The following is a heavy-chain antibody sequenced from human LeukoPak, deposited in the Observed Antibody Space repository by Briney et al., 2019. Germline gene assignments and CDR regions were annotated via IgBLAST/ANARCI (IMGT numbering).Heavy chain of an antibody. CDR2: IYYSWST. CDR3: AREWAEYCGGDCYSILGSFDT. Sequence: SETLSLTCTVSGGSISSYYWSWIRQPPGKGLEWIGYIYYSWSTNYNPSLKSRVTISVDPSKSQFSLKLSSVTAADTAVYYCAREWAEYCGGDCYSILGSFDTWGQGTMVTVSS. CDR1: GGSISSYY. J-gene: IGHJ3*02. V-gene: IGHV4-59*01. D-gene: IGHD2-21*02.